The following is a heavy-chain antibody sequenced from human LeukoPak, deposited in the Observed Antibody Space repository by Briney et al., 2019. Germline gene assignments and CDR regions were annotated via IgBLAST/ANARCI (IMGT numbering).Heavy chain of an antibody. CDR3: ARRTYFDL. V-gene: IGHV4-59*08. Sequence: PSETLSLTCTVSGGSISRNYWSWVRQPPGKGLEWIGYIYYSGSTTYNPSLKSRVTISVDTSKNQFSLKLNAVTAADTAVYYCARRTYFDLWGRGTLVTVSS. CDR1: GGSISRNY. CDR2: IYYSGST. J-gene: IGHJ2*01.